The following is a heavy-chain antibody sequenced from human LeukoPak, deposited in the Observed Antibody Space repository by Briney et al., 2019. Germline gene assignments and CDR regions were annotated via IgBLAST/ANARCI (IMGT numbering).Heavy chain of an antibody. D-gene: IGHD3-22*01. J-gene: IGHJ4*02. CDR3: ARSEYYYDSSGYYYHYYFDY. CDR2: INHSGST. CDR1: GGSFSGYY. Sequence: PSETLSLTCAVYGGSFSGYYWSWIRQPPGKGLEWIGEINHSGSTNYNPSLKSRVTISVDTSKNQFSLKLSSVTAADTAVYYCARSEYYYDSSGYYYHYYFDYWGQGTLVTVSS. V-gene: IGHV4-34*01.